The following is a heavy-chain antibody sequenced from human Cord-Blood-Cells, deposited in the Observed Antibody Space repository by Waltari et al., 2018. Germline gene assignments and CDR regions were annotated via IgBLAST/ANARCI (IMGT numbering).Heavy chain of an antibody. Sequence: QVQLVQSGAEVKKPGSSVKVSCKASGGTFSSYAISWVRQAPGQGLEWMGGIIPIFGTANYAQKFQGRVTITADESTSTAYMELSSLRSEDTAVYYCARPRHVVGGVIEAFDIWGQGTMVTVSS. D-gene: IGHD3-16*02. CDR3: ARPRHVVGGVIEAFDI. J-gene: IGHJ3*02. V-gene: IGHV1-69*01. CDR2: IIPIFGTA. CDR1: GGTFSSYA.